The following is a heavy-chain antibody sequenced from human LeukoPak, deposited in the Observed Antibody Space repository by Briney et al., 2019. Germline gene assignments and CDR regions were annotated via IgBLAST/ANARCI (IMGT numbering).Heavy chain of an antibody. D-gene: IGHD3-22*01. CDR2: INTDGSST. Sequence: GGSLRLSCAASGFTFSSYWMSWVRQAPGKGLVWVSRINTDGSSTSYADSVKGRFTISRDNAKNTLYLQMNSLRAEDTAVYYCLYHDSGVTSPLESYWGQGILVTVST. V-gene: IGHV3-74*01. J-gene: IGHJ4*02. CDR3: LYHDSGVTSPLESY. CDR1: GFTFSSYW.